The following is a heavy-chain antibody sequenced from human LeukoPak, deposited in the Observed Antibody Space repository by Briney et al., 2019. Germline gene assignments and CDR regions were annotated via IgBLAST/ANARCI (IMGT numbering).Heavy chain of an antibody. D-gene: IGHD5-12*01. CDR2: IGGSGGST. CDR3: AKATVATLRGGYYFDY. V-gene: IGHV3-23*01. CDR1: GFTFSSYA. J-gene: IGHJ4*02. Sequence: GSLRLSCAASGFTFSSYAMSWVRQAPGKGLEWVSAIGGSGGSTYYADSVKGRFTISRDNSKNTLYLQMNSLRAEDTAVYYCAKATVATLRGGYYFDYWGQGTLVTVSS.